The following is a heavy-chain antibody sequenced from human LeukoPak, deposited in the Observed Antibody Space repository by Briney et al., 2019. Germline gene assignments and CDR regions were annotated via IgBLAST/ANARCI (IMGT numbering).Heavy chain of an antibody. V-gene: IGHV4-34*01. Sequence: SETLSLTCAVYGGSFSGYYWSWIRQPPGKGLEWIGEINHSGSTNYNPSLKSRVTISVDTSKNQFSLKLSSVTAADTAVYYCATYTQSGAQGISDYWGQGTLVTVS. CDR1: GGSFSGYY. CDR3: ATYTQSGAQGISDY. D-gene: IGHD3-10*01. J-gene: IGHJ4*02. CDR2: INHSGST.